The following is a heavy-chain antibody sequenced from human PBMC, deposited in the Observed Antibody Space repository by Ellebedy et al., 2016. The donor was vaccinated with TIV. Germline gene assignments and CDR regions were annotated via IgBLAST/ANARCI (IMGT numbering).Heavy chain of an antibody. D-gene: IGHD3-10*01. CDR1: GFTFSDYD. CDR2: ITNSGAGT. J-gene: IGHJ4*02. CDR3: RAYGSGSRRAFEY. Sequence: PGGSLRLSCAASGFTFSDYDMSWVRQAPGKGPEWVSAITNSGAGTYYGNSVKGRFTISRDNSKNTVYLQMNSLRAEDTALYYCRAYGSGSRRAFEYWGQGTLVTVSS. V-gene: IGHV3-23*01.